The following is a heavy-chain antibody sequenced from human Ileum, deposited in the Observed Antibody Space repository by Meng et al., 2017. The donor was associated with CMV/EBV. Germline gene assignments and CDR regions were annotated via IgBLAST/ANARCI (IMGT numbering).Heavy chain of an antibody. Sequence: LSCAASGFTFSSTWMNWVRQAPGKGLEWVGRIKNKPNGATTDYAAPVKGRFTISRDDSKNMLYLQMNSLKTEDTAVYYCATENYGLVDWGQGTLVTVSS. CDR1: GFTFSSTW. CDR2: IKNKPNGATT. D-gene: IGHD4-17*01. V-gene: IGHV3-15*07. J-gene: IGHJ4*02. CDR3: ATENYGLVD.